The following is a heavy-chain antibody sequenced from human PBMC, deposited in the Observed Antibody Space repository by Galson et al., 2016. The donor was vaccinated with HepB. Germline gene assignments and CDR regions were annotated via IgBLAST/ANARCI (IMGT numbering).Heavy chain of an antibody. D-gene: IGHD1-26*01. CDR1: GDSVSSSVSY. J-gene: IGHJ3*02. CDR3: ATEGLIVGHDAFDI. V-gene: IGHV4-39*01. CDR2: IYYSGSP. Sequence: SETLSLTCTVSGDSVSSSVSYWGWIRQPPGKGLEWIGSIYYSGSPYYNPSLKSRVTISVDTSRNQFSLKLTSVTAADTAVYYCATEGLIVGHDAFDIWGQGTMVTVSS.